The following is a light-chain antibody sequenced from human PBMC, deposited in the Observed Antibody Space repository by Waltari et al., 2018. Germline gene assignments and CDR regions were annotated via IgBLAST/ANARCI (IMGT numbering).Light chain of an antibody. J-gene: IGLJ2*01. V-gene: IGLV2-14*03. CDR3: SSYISSSTLEL. CDR2: DVS. CDR1: SSDVGGYNY. Sequence: QSALTQPASVSWSPGQSITISCTGPSSDVGGYNYVSWYQQHPGKAPKLMIYDVSNRPSGVSNRFAGSKSGNTASLTISGLQAEDEADYYCSSYISSSTLELFGGGTSLTVL.